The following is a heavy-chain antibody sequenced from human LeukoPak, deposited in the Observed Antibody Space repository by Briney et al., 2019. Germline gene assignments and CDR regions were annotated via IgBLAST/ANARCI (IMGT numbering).Heavy chain of an antibody. CDR3: ARDLGIQLWSAVDY. CDR1: GYTFTDYT. Sequence: GASVKVSCKASGYTFTDYTMHWLRQAPGQRLDWMGWINGGSGNTKYSPEFQGRVTMTRDTSTSTVYMELSSLRPEDTAVYYCARDLGIQLWSAVDYWGQGTLVTVSS. CDR2: INGGSGNT. D-gene: IGHD5-18*01. J-gene: IGHJ4*02. V-gene: IGHV1-3*03.